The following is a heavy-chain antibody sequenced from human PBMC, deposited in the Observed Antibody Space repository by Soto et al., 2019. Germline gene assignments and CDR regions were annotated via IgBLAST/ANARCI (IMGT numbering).Heavy chain of an antibody. D-gene: IGHD4-17*01. CDR3: ARGGNGDNVGYWYFDL. Sequence: QVQLVQSGAEVKKPGASVEVSCKASGYTFTTYYIHWVRHAPGQGLEWMGGINPGGVSRKYAQKFQDRVTMTSDTSTGTVYMDLSSLRSEDTAVYFCARGGNGDNVGYWYFDLWGRGTLVTVSP. J-gene: IGHJ2*01. V-gene: IGHV1-46*01. CDR1: GYTFTTYY. CDR2: INPGGVSR.